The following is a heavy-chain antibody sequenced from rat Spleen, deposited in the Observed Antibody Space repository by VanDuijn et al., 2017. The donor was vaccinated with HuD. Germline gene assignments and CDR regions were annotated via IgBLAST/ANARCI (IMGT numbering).Heavy chain of an antibody. CDR3: ARRHYGYTDYFDY. CDR1: GFIFSTFP. CDR2: VSSNGNNI. D-gene: IGHD1-9*01. J-gene: IGHJ2*01. Sequence: EVQLVESGGGLVQPGRSMKLSCAASGFIFSTFPMAWVRQAPAKGLEWVATVSSNGNNIYYRDSVKGRFTISRDNAKSTLSLQMDSLRSEDTATYYCARRHYGYTDYFDYWGQGVMVTVSS. V-gene: IGHV5-46*01.